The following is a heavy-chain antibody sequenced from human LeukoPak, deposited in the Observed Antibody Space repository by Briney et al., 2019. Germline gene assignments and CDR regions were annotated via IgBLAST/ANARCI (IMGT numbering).Heavy chain of an antibody. D-gene: IGHD1-26*01. CDR2: IWYDGSNK. V-gene: IGHV3-33*01. J-gene: IGHJ4*02. Sequence: GGSLRLSCAASGFTFSSYGMHWVRQAPGKGLEWGAVIWYDGSNKYYADSVKGRFTISRDNSKNTLYLQMNSLRAEDTAVYYCARDPRIEWELYFDYWGQGTLVTVSS. CDR1: GFTFSSYG. CDR3: ARDPRIEWELYFDY.